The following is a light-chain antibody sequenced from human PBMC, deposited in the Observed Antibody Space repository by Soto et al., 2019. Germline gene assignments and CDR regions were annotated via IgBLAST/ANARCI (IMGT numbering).Light chain of an antibody. CDR2: EGS. CDR3: STYAGAVA. CDR1: SNL. V-gene: IGLV2-23*01. J-gene: IGLJ2*01. Sequence: QSALTQPASVSGSPGQSITISCTGTSNLVSWYKHHPGTAPKLIIYEGSERPSGISNRFSASKSGNTASLTISGLQAEDEADYYCSTYAGAVAFGGGTKLTVL.